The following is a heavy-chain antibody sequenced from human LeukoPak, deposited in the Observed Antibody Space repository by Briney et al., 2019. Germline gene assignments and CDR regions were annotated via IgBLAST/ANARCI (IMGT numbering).Heavy chain of an antibody. D-gene: IGHD6-13*01. V-gene: IGHV6-1*01. CDR1: GDSVSSNSAA. CDR2: TYYRPKWYN. CDR3: ARGGSSWYGKGNWFDP. J-gene: IGHJ5*02. Sequence: SQTLSLTCAISGDSVSSNSAAWNWIRQSPSRGLEWLGRTYYRPKWYNDYAVSVKSRITINPDTSKNQFSLQLNSVTPEGTAVYYCARGGSSWYGKGNWFDPWGQGTLVTVSS.